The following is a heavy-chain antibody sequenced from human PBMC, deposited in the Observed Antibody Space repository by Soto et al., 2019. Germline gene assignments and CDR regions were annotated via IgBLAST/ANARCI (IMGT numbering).Heavy chain of an antibody. CDR1: GGSISSGGYY. J-gene: IGHJ4*02. D-gene: IGHD3-22*01. V-gene: IGHV4-31*03. CDR3: ARASQSNIVVITQ. CDR2: IYYSGST. Sequence: QVQLQESGPGLVKPSQTLSLTCTVSGGSISSGGYYWSWIRQHPGKGLEWIGYIYYSGSTYYNPSLKSRVTISVATSKNQFSLKLSAVTAADTAVYYCARASQSNIVVITQWGQGTLVTVSS.